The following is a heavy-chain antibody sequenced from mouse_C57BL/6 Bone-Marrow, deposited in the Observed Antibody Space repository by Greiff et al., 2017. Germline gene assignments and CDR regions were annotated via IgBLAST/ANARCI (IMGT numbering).Heavy chain of an antibody. CDR2: INPNNGGT. CDR1: GYTFTDYN. V-gene: IGHV1-18*01. CDR3: ARERDLGSSLAWFAY. D-gene: IGHD1-1*01. Sequence: VQLQQSGPELVKPGASVKIPCKASGYTFTDYNMDWVKQSHGKSLEWIGDINPNNGGTIYNQKFKGKATLTVDKSSSTAYMELRSLTSEDTAVYYCARERDLGSSLAWFAYWGQGTLVTVSA. J-gene: IGHJ3*01.